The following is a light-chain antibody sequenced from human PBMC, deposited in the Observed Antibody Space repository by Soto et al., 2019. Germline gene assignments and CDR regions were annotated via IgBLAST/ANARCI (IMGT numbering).Light chain of an antibody. CDR2: AAS. CDR1: QGISNY. V-gene: IGKV1-27*01. Sequence: DIQMTQSPSSLSASVGDRVTITCRASQGISNYLAWYQQNPGKVPKLLIYAASTLQSGVPSRFSGSGSGTDFTLTISSLQPEDVATYYCRKYNSAPPFTFGPGTKVHIK. J-gene: IGKJ3*01. CDR3: RKYNSAPPFT.